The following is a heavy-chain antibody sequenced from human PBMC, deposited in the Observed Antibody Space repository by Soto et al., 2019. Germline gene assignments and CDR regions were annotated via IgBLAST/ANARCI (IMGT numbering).Heavy chain of an antibody. V-gene: IGHV1-3*01. Sequence: ASVKVSCKASGYTFTSYAMHWVRQAPGQRLEWMGWINAGNGNTKYSQKFQGRVTITRDTSASTAYMDLSSLTSEDTAVYYCARSLGSGWYIAYWGQGTPVTVSS. CDR3: ARSLGSGWYIAY. CDR2: INAGNGNT. CDR1: GYTFTSYA. D-gene: IGHD6-19*01. J-gene: IGHJ4*02.